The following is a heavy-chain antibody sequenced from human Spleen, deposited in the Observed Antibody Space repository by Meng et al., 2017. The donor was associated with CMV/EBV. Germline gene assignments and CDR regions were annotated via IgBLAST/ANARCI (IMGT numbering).Heavy chain of an antibody. CDR3: ARYDGDYGVDV. D-gene: IGHD2-8*01. CDR2: IVVGSGHT. J-gene: IGHJ6*02. Sequence: SVKVSCKASGFTFSSSAVQWVRQARGQRPEWIGWIVVGSGHTTYAQKFQERVTMSSDMSTSTTYMEMSRLRSEDTAVYFCARYDGDYGVDVWGQGTTVTVSS. V-gene: IGHV1-58*01. CDR1: GFTFSSSA.